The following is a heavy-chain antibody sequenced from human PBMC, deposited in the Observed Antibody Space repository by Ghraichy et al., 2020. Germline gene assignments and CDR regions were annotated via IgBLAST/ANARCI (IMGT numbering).Heavy chain of an antibody. J-gene: IGHJ5*02. D-gene: IGHD1-7*01. CDR1: GSTFPTSG. V-gene: IGHV1-18*01. CDR2: INTYDGHA. CDR3: ARDWDYSWFDP. Sequence: ASVKVSCKASGSTFPTSGISWVRQAPGQGLEWVGWINTYDGHANYAQKFQDRVAITTDTSASTAYMELRSLRSDDTAVYYCARDWDYSWFDPWGQGTLVTVSS.